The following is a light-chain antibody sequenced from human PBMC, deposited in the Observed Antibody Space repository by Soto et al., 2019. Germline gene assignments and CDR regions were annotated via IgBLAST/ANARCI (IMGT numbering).Light chain of an antibody. CDR2: RAS. CDR1: QIISTY. CDR3: QQSYTAPPWT. Sequence: DLQMTQSPSSLAASVGDRVTISCRASQIISTYLNWYQQKPGTAPRLLISRASSVKSGVPPRFSGSVSGRDFTLTISSLRPEDIATYFCQQSYTAPPWTFGQGTKVEVK. V-gene: IGKV1-39*01. J-gene: IGKJ1*01.